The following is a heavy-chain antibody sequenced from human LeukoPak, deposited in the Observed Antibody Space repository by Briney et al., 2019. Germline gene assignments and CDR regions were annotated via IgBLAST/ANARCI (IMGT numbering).Heavy chain of an antibody. CDR2: ISYDGSNK. CDR3: AREAGPGGYYFDY. Sequence: PGGSLRLSCAASGFTFSSYAMHWVRQAPGKGLEWVAVISYDGSNKYYADSVKGRFTISRDNSKNTLYLQMNSLRAEDTAVYYCAREAGPGGYYFDYWGQGTLVTVSS. D-gene: IGHD3-10*01. CDR1: GFTFSSYA. V-gene: IGHV3-30-3*01. J-gene: IGHJ4*02.